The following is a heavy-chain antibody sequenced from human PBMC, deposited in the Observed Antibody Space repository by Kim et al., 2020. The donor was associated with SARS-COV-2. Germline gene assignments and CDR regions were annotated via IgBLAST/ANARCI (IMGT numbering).Heavy chain of an antibody. Sequence: VKGRFTISRDNSKNTLYLQMNSLRAEDTAVYYCAKAGDHGSGSYLGFDYWGQGTLVTVSS. CDR3: AKAGDHGSGSYLGFDY. J-gene: IGHJ4*02. V-gene: IGHV3-33*06. D-gene: IGHD3-10*01.